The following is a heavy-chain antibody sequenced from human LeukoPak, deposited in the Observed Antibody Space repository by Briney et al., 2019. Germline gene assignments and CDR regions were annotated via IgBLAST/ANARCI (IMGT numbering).Heavy chain of an antibody. D-gene: IGHD5-24*01. V-gene: IGHV3-11*01. J-gene: IGHJ6*02. CDR3: ARALLRWLHFPYYYYGMDV. CDR2: ISSSGSTI. Sequence: GGSLRLSCAASGFTFSDYYMSWIRQAPGKGLEWVSYISSSGSTIYYADSVKGRFTISRDNAKNSLYLQMNSLRAEDTAVYYCARALLRWLHFPYYYYGMDVWGQGTTVTVSS. CDR1: GFTFSDYY.